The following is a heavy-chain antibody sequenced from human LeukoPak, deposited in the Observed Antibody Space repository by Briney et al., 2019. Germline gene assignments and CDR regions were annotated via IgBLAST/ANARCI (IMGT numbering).Heavy chain of an antibody. CDR2: MNHNSGNT. CDR1: GYTFTGYY. D-gene: IGHD6-19*01. CDR3: ARGRYSSGRFDY. V-gene: IGHV1-8*02. Sequence: ASVKVSCKASGYTFTGYYMHWVRQAPGQGLEWMGWMNHNSGNTAYAQKFQGRVTMTRNTSINTDYMELSSLRSEDTAVYYCARGRYSSGRFDYWGQGTLVTVSS. J-gene: IGHJ4*02.